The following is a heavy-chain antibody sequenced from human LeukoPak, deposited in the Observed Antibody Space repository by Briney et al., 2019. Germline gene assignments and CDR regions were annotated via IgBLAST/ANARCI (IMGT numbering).Heavy chain of an antibody. J-gene: IGHJ4*02. CDR2: INPNSGVT. D-gene: IGHD3-10*01. CDR1: GYTFTGYY. CDR3: AKFWGGSGSYDYFDY. Sequence: ASVKVSCKASGYTFTGYYLHWVRQAPGQGLEWMGWINPNSGVTDYAQKFQGRVTMTRDTSISTAYLGLSRLRSDDTAVYYCAKFWGGSGSYDYFDYWGQGTLVTVSS. V-gene: IGHV1-2*02.